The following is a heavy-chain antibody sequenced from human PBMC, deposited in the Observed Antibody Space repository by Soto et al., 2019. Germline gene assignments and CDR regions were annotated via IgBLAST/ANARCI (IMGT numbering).Heavy chain of an antibody. D-gene: IGHD4-17*01. CDR3: ARVGEYGDYGSGYFDY. J-gene: IGHJ4*02. CDR2: IIPILGIA. CDR1: GGTFSSYT. V-gene: IGHV1-69*02. Sequence: QVQLVQSGAEVKKPGSSVKVSCKASGGTFSSYTISWVRQAPGQGLEWLGRIIPILGIANYAQKFQGRVTITADKSTSTAYMERSSLRSEDTAVYYCARVGEYGDYGSGYFDYWGQGTLVTVSS.